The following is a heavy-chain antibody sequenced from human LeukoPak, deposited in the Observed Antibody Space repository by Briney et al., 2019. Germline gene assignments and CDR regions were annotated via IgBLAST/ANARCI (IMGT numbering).Heavy chain of an antibody. CDR1: GSSISSGSYY. V-gene: IGHV4-61*02. CDR2: IYTSGST. CDR3: AREQVEYYYYYMDV. D-gene: IGHD1-26*01. J-gene: IGHJ6*03. Sequence: SQTLSLTCTVSGSSISSGSYYWSWIRQPAGKGLEWIGRIYTSGSTNYNPSLKSRVTISVDTSKNQFSLKLSSVTAADTAVYYCAREQVEYYYYYMDVWGKGTTVTISS.